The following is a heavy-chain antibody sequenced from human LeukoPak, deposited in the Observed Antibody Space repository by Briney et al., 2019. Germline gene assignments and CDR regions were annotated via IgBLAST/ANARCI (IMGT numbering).Heavy chain of an antibody. D-gene: IGHD3-9*01. CDR2: IIPIFGTA. CDR3: ARKGYDILTGYPTDYYYYYMDV. Sequence: ASVKVSCKASGYTFIGYYIHWVRQAPGQGLEWMGGIIPIFGTANYAQKFQGRVTITADKSTSTAYMELSSLRSEDTAVYYCARKGYDILTGYPTDYYYYYMDVWGKGTTVTVSS. CDR1: GYTFIGYY. J-gene: IGHJ6*03. V-gene: IGHV1-69*06.